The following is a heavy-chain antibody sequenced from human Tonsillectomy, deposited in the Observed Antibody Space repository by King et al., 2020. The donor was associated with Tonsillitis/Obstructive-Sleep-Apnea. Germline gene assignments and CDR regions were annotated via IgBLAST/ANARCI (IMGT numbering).Heavy chain of an antibody. Sequence: VQLVESGAEVKKPGSSVKVSCKASGGTFGSYAITWVRQAPGQGLEWMGGIIPIFAVSNYAQKFQGRVTITADKTTNTAYMELSSLRSEDTAVYYCASQYYDRSGYYYFDYWGQGTLVTVSS. V-gene: IGHV1-69*17. CDR3: ASQYYDRSGYYYFDY. CDR2: IIPIFAVS. D-gene: IGHD3-22*01. J-gene: IGHJ4*02. CDR1: GGTFGSYA.